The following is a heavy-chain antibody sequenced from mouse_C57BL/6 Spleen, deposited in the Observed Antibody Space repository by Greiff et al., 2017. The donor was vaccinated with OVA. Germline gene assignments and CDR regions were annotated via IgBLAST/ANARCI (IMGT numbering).Heavy chain of an antibody. J-gene: IGHJ2*01. CDR3: TRRIGSRGYFDY. CDR2: IDPETGGT. CDR1: GYTFTDYE. V-gene: IGHV1-15*01. D-gene: IGHD1-1*01. Sequence: QVQLQQSGAELLRPGASVTLSCKASGYTFTDYEMHWVKQTPVHGLEWIGAIDPETGGTAYNQKFKGKAILTADKSSSTAYMELRSLTSEDSAVYYCTRRIGSRGYFDYWGQGTTLTVSS.